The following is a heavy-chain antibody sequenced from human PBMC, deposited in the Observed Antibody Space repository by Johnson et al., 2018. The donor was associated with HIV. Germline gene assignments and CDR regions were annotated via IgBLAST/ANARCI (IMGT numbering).Heavy chain of an antibody. J-gene: IGHJ3*02. Sequence: VQLVESGGGVVQPGRSLRLSCAASGFTFSSYGMHWVRQAPGKGLEWVSYISSSGSVIYSADSVKGRFTISRDNAKNSLYLQMNSLRAGDTAVYYCARGGSHITIFGVDINMGAFDIWGQGTMVTVSS. V-gene: IGHV3-48*04. CDR3: ARGGSHITIFGVDINMGAFDI. CDR1: GFTFSSYG. D-gene: IGHD3-3*01. CDR2: ISSSGSVI.